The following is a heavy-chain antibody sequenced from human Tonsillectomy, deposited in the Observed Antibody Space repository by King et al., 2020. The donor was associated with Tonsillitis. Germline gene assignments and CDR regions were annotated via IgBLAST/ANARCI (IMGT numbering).Heavy chain of an antibody. CDR2: INSDGTST. D-gene: IGHD2-15*01. CDR3: ARRGSYYYFYMDV. Sequence: VQLVESGGGLVQPGGSLRLSCAASGFNFSSHWMHWVRQAPGEGPVWVLRINSDGTSTSYADSVKGRFTISRDNAKNTLFLQMNRLRAEDTAVYYCARRGSYYYFYMDVWGKGTTVTVSS. J-gene: IGHJ6*03. V-gene: IGHV3-74*01. CDR1: GFNFSSHW.